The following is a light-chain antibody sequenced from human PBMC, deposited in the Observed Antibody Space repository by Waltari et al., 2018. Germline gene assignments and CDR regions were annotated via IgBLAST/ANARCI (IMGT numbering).Light chain of an antibody. CDR3: HAAADNNWF. Sequence: YDLTQPSSVSVSPGQTATLTFSGDVLAEKYVRWFQQKPGQAPTLILYKDTERPSGIPERFSGSSSGSTVTLTIRGALLEDEADYHCHAAADNNWFFGGGTKLTVL. CDR1: VLAEKY. J-gene: IGLJ2*01. V-gene: IGLV3-27*01. CDR2: KDT.